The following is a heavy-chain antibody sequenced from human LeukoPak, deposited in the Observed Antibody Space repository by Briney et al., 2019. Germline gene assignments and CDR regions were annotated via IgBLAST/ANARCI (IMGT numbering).Heavy chain of an antibody. D-gene: IGHD3-9*01. V-gene: IGHV3-23*01. J-gene: IGHJ4*02. CDR2: ISGSGGST. CDR3: ANSPPDYDILTGYLIY. Sequence: PGGSLRLSCAASGFTFSSYAMSSVRQAPGKGLEWVSAISGSGGSTYYADSVKGRFTISRDNSKNTLYLQMNSLRAEDTAVYYCANSPPDYDILTGYLIYWGQGTLVTVSS. CDR1: GFTFSSYA.